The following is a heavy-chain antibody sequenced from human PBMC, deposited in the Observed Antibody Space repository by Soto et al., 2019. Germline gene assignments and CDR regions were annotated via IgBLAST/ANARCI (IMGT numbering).Heavy chain of an antibody. V-gene: IGHV1-18*01. CDR2: INPYNGNT. J-gene: IGHJ4*02. D-gene: IGHD5-18*01. Sequence: QVQLVQSGTEVKKPGASVKVSCKASGYTFTSYAITWVRQAPGQGLEWMGWINPYNGNTNYAQKLQGRVPMTTDTSTSTACMELRSLRSDDTAVYYCARDTAMALPDAWGQGTLVTVSS. CDR3: ARDTAMALPDA. CDR1: GYTFTSYA.